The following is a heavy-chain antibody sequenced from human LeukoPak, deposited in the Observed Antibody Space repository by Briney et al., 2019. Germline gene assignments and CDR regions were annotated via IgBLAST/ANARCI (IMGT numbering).Heavy chain of an antibody. CDR1: GYTFTVYY. CDR3: ARWKGPSSWSAFDY. Sequence: ASVKVSCKASGYTFTVYYLHWVRQAPGQGLEWTGWISPDSGGTNYGQKFQGRVTMTRDTSISTVYMELSSLRSDDTAVYYCARWKGPSSWSAFDYWGQGTLVSVSS. J-gene: IGHJ4*02. CDR2: ISPDSGGT. D-gene: IGHD6-13*01. V-gene: IGHV1-2*02.